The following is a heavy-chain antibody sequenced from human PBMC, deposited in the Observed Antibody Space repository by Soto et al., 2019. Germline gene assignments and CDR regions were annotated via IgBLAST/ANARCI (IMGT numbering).Heavy chain of an antibody. CDR3: AREVYCSGGSCYETRLDY. J-gene: IGHJ4*02. Sequence: SETLSLTCAVYGGSFSGYYWSWIRQPPGKGLEWIGEINHSGSTNYNPSLKSRVTISVDTSKNQFSLKLSSVTAADTAVYYCAREVYCSGGSCYETRLDYWGQG. CDR1: GGSFSGYY. D-gene: IGHD2-15*01. CDR2: INHSGST. V-gene: IGHV4-34*01.